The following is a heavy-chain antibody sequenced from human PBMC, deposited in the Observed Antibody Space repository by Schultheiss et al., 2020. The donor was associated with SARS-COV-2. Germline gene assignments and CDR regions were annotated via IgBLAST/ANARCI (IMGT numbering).Heavy chain of an antibody. Sequence: GGSLRLSCAASGFTFSSYGMHWVRQAPGEGLEWLSVISNDGNNKFYADSVKGRFTISRDNSKNMLYLQMNSPRTEDTAVYYCAKAGGSGTYYYYGMDVWGQGTTVTVSS. D-gene: IGHD3-10*01. CDR1: GFTFSSYG. V-gene: IGHV3-30*18. J-gene: IGHJ6*02. CDR2: ISNDGNNK. CDR3: AKAGGSGTYYYYGMDV.